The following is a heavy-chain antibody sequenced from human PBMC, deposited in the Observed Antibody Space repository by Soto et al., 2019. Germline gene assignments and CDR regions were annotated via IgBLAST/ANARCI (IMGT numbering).Heavy chain of an antibody. CDR3: AKAGGLLLDY. J-gene: IGHJ4*02. Sequence: GGSLRLSCAASGFTFSSYAMHWVRQAPGKGLEWVAVISYDGSSKFYADSVKGRFTISRDTSKNTLYLQMNSLRAEDTAVYYCAKAGGLLLDYWGQGTLVTVSS. V-gene: IGHV3-30-3*01. CDR1: GFTFSSYA. CDR2: ISYDGSSK. D-gene: IGHD2-15*01.